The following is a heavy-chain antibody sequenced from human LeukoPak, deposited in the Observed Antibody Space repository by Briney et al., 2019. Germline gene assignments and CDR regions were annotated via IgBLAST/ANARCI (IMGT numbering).Heavy chain of an antibody. CDR2: INYSGGN. CDR1: GGSFSQYY. D-gene: IGHD3-10*01. Sequence: SETLSLTCAVYGGSFSQYYWSWMRQPPGKGLEWIGEINYSGGNNYNPSLKSRVTISVETSKNQFSLKLKSVTAADTAVYYCARGGYYGSGNDFRFDPWGQGTLVTVSS. J-gene: IGHJ5*02. CDR3: ARGGYYGSGNDFRFDP. V-gene: IGHV4-34*01.